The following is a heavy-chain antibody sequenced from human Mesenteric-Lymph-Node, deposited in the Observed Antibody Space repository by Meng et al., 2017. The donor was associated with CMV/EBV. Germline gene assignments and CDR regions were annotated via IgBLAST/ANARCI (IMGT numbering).Heavy chain of an antibody. J-gene: IGHJ6*02. Sequence: SVKVSCKASGGTFSSYPISWVRQAPGQGLEWMGRIIPILGIANYAQKFQGRVTITADKSTSTAYMELSSLRSEDTAVYYCAGCSSTSCSTGDYYYYGMDVWGQGTTVTVSS. CDR3: AGCSSTSCSTGDYYYYGMDV. D-gene: IGHD2-2*01. V-gene: IGHV1-69*02. CDR1: GGTFSSYP. CDR2: IIPILGIA.